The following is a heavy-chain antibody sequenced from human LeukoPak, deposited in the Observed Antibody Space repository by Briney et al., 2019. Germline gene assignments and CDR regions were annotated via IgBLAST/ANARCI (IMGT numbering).Heavy chain of an antibody. V-gene: IGHV1-69*01. CDR3: PRVSGYSYGSGGWFDP. D-gene: IGHD5-18*01. J-gene: IGHJ5*02. Sequence: SVKVSCKASGGTFSSSAISWVRQAPRQGLEWMGGIIHIFATANYPQKFQVRLTITADESTRTAYMQRSTLTSEEAVVYYCPRVSGYSYGSGGWFDPWGQGTLVTVSS. CDR2: IIHIFATA. CDR1: GGTFSSSA.